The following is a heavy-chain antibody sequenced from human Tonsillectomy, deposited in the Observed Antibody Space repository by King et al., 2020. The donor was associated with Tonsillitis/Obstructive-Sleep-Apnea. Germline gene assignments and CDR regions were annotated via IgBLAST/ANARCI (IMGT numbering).Heavy chain of an antibody. Sequence: TLKESGPVLVKPTETLTLTCTVSGFSLSNARMGVSWIRQPPGKALEWLAHIFSNDEKSYSTSLKSRLTISKDNSKSQVVLTMTNMDPVATDTYYCARTKRTIGGVVNPDYWGQGTLVTVSS. CDR3: ARTKRTIGGVVNPDY. J-gene: IGHJ4*02. CDR1: GFSLSNARMG. CDR2: IFSNDEK. V-gene: IGHV2-26*01. D-gene: IGHD3-3*01.